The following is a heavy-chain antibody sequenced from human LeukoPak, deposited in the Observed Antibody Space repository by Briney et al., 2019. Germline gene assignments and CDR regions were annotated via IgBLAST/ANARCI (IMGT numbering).Heavy chain of an antibody. CDR3: AKGGAGYCSSTSCYGIKSYYYYYMDV. CDR1: GFTFSTYG. Sequence: GGSLRLSCAASGFTFSTYGMHWVRQAPGKGLEWVAVISYDGSNKYYADSVKGRFTISRDNSKNTLYLQMNSLRAEDTAVYYCAKGGAGYCSSTSCYGIKSYYYYYMDVWGKGTTVTISS. D-gene: IGHD2-2*01. CDR2: ISYDGSNK. V-gene: IGHV3-30*18. J-gene: IGHJ6*03.